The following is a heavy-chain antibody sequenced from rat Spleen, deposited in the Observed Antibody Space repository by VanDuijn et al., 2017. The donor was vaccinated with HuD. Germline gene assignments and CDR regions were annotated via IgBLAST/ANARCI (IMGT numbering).Heavy chain of an antibody. J-gene: IGHJ2*01. CDR3: ARASFDY. CDR2: IWGDGST. CDR1: GFSLTSYS. Sequence: QVQLKESGPGLVQPSQTLSLTCTVSGFSLTSYSVSWVRQPPGKGLEWMGGIWGDGSTDYNSAIKSRLSISRDTSKSQVFLKMNSLQTEDTAMYFCARASFDYWGQGVMVTVSS. V-gene: IGHV2-15*01.